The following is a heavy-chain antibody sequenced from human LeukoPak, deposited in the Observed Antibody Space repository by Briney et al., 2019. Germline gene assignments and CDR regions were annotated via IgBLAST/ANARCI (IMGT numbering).Heavy chain of an antibody. CDR2: ISYDGSNK. J-gene: IGHJ4*02. V-gene: IGHV3-30-3*01. CDR3: ARDPREEQWLALLDY. Sequence: GGSLRLSCAASGFTFSSYAMHWVRQAPGKGLEWVAVISYDGSNKYYADSVKGRFTISRDNSKNTLYLQMNSLRAEDTAVYYCARDPREEQWLALLDYWGQGTLVTVSS. D-gene: IGHD6-19*01. CDR1: GFTFSSYA.